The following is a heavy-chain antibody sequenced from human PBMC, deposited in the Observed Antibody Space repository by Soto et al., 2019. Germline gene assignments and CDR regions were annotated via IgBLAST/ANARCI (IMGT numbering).Heavy chain of an antibody. CDR3: AKDSRYSNSCYEVDC. D-gene: IGHD6-13*01. V-gene: IGHV3-23*01. CDR2: ISGSGDTI. J-gene: IGHJ4*02. Sequence: EVQLLESGGGLVQPGGSLRLSCAASGFTFSSYAMNWVRQAPGKGLEWVSAISGSGDTIYYADSVKGRFTISRDNSKTTRYMHMNSLRGEATAVYYCAKDSRYSNSCYEVDCWGQGTLVTGSS. CDR1: GFTFSSYA.